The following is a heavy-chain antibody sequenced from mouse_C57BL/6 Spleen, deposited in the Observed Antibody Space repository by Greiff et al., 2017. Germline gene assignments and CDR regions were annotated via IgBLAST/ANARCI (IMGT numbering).Heavy chain of an antibody. J-gene: IGHJ3*01. V-gene: IGHV1-80*01. CDR3: AREEGDDNGSYAY. CDR2: FFPGDGDT. CDR1: GYAFSSYW. Sequence: VQLQQSGAELVKPGASVKISCKASGYAFSSYWMNWVKQRPGKGLEWSGKFFPGDGDTNYNGKFKGKATLTADKSSSTAYMQRSSLTSEDSAVYFCAREEGDDNGSYAYWGQGTLVTVSA. D-gene: IGHD1-1*01.